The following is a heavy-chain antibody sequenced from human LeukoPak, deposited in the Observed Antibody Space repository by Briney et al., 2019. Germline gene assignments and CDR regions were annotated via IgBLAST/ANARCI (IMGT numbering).Heavy chain of an antibody. V-gene: IGHV5-51*01. D-gene: IGHD5-12*01. Sequence: GESLKISCKASGYSFTTYWIGWVRQMPGKGLEGMGIIFPSDSDTRYSPSFQGQVTISADKSISTAYLQWSSLKASDTAMYYCARLRYSDSPADYWGQGTLVTVSS. CDR3: ARLRYSDSPADY. CDR2: IFPSDSDT. J-gene: IGHJ4*02. CDR1: GYSFTTYW.